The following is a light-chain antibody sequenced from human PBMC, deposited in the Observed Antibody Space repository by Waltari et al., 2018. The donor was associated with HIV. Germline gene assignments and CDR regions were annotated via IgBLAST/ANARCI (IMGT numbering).Light chain of an antibody. CDR2: RNN. CDR3: ATWDDSLRGVV. V-gene: IGLV1-47*01. J-gene: IGLJ2*01. Sequence: QSVLTQPPSASGTPGQRISISCFGSSSNIGSNYVYWYQQLPGTVHNLLIYRNNQRPSGVPDRFSGSKSGTSASLAISGLRSEDEADYYCATWDDSLRGVVFGGGAKLTVL. CDR1: SSNIGSNY.